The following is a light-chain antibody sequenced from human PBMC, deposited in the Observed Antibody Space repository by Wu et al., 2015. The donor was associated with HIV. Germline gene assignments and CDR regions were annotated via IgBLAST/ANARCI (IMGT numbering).Light chain of an antibody. V-gene: IGKV3-20*01. CDR1: QSVSSTY. CDR3: QQYGSSPLT. J-gene: IGKJ4*01. Sequence: EIVLTQSPGTLSLSPGERATLSCRASQSVSSTYLAWYQQKPGQAPRLFIYGASSRATGIPDRFSGSGSGTDFTLTISRLEPEDFAVCYCQQYGSSPLTFGGGTK. CDR2: GAS.